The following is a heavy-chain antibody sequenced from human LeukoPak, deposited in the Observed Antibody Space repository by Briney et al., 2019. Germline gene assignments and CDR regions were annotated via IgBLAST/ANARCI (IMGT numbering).Heavy chain of an antibody. Sequence: GESLEISFQGSGYTFTTYWIVWVRQMPGKGLEWMGLIYPGDSDTRYSPSFQGQVTISADKSINTAYLQWGSLKASDTAMYYCASLLLGYCTGTTCPFDYWGQGTLVTVSS. CDR2: IYPGDSDT. CDR3: ASLLLGYCTGTTCPFDY. CDR1: GYTFTTYW. V-gene: IGHV5-51*01. D-gene: IGHD2-8*02. J-gene: IGHJ4*02.